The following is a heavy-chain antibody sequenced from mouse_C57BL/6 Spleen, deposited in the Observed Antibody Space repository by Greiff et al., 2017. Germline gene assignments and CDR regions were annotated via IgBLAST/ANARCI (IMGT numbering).Heavy chain of an antibody. D-gene: IGHD2-4*01. Sequence: VQLQQSGPELVKPGASVKMSCKASGYTFTDYNMHWVKQSHGKSLEWIGYINPNNGGTSYNQKFKGKATLTVNKSSSTAYMELRSLTSEDSAVYYCARKGVYDYDFDYWGQGTTLTVSS. CDR1: GYTFTDYN. CDR2: INPNNGGT. J-gene: IGHJ2*01. V-gene: IGHV1-22*01. CDR3: ARKGVYDYDFDY.